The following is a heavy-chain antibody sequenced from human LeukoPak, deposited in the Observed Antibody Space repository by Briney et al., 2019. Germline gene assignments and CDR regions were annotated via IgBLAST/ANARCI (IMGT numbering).Heavy chain of an antibody. D-gene: IGHD4-23*01. J-gene: IGHJ4*02. V-gene: IGHV3-9*01. CDR3: AGGSSHLDF. CDR1: GFTFYDYA. Sequence: PGRSLRLSCAASGFTFYDYAMHWVRQAPGKGLEWVSNINWNSASIAYADSVKGRFTISRDNAKNSLYLQMNSLRAEDTALYYCAGGSSHLDFWGQGTLVTVSS. CDR2: INWNSASI.